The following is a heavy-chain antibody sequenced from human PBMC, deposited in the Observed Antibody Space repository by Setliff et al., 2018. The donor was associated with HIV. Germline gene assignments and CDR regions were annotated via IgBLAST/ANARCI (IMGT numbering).Heavy chain of an antibody. Sequence: SETLSLTCAVYGGSFSGYYWGWIRQPPGKGLEWIGSIYYSGSTYYNPSLKSRVTISLDTSKTHFYLNLTSVTDADTAVYFCAREGRGDPAVATTRIDYWGQGKLVTVSS. J-gene: IGHJ4*02. CDR3: AREGRGDPAVATTRIDY. CDR1: GGSFSGYY. V-gene: IGHV4-39*02. D-gene: IGHD1-1*01. CDR2: IYYSGST.